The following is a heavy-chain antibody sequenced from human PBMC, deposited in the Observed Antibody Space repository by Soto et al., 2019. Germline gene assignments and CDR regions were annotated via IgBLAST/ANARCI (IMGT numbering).Heavy chain of an antibody. J-gene: IGHJ3*02. CDR2: INPSGGST. Sequence: ASVKVSCKASGYTFISYYMHWVRQTPGQGLEWMGIINPSGGSTSYAQKFQGRVTMTRDTSTSTVYMELSSLRSEDTAVYYCARVPPRGYSGYDNVDIWGQGTMVTVSS. CDR1: GYTFISYY. CDR3: ARVPPRGYSGYDNVDI. V-gene: IGHV1-46*03. D-gene: IGHD5-12*01.